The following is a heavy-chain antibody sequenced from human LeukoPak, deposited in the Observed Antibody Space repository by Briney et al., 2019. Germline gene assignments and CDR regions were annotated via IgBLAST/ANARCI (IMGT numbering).Heavy chain of an antibody. V-gene: IGHV3-30*02. CDR3: AKAVNSNPDY. CDR1: GLTSSSYG. J-gene: IGHJ4*02. D-gene: IGHD4-11*01. Sequence: GGSRRLSCAPPGLTSSSYGMHWVRKVPGKGREWVAFIRYDGSNKYYADSVKGRFTISRDNSKNTLYLQMNSLRAEDTAVYYCAKAVNSNPDYWGQGTLVTVSS. CDR2: IRYDGSNK.